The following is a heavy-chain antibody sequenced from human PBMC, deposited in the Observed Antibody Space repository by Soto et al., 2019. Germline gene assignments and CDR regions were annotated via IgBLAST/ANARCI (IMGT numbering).Heavy chain of an antibody. V-gene: IGHV3-33*01. Sequence: QVQLVESGGSVVQPGRSLRLSCAASRFTFNTYGMNWVRQAPGKRLEWVAVIWYDGSNKYYTDSVKGRFTISRDNSKNTLYLQMNSLRAEDTAVYYCARDRLYYDSSGYYDYWGQGTLVTVSS. CDR1: RFTFNTYG. D-gene: IGHD3-22*01. J-gene: IGHJ4*02. CDR3: ARDRLYYDSSGYYDY. CDR2: IWYDGSNK.